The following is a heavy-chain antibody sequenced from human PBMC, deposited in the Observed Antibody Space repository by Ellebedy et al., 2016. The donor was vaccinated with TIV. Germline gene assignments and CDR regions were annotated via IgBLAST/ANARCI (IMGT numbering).Heavy chain of an antibody. CDR3: ARDRDAAMASYSYYGMDV. V-gene: IGHV1-2*02. CDR2: ISPNGAAT. CDR1: RYTLTAYY. D-gene: IGHD5-18*01. J-gene: IGHJ6*02. Sequence: AASVKVSCKAPRYTLTAYYLHWGRPVPGQGLEWMGWISPNGAATHYARKCQGRVTMTRDTSISTANIELSRLTSDDTAVYYCARDRDAAMASYSYYGMDVWGQGTTVTVSS.